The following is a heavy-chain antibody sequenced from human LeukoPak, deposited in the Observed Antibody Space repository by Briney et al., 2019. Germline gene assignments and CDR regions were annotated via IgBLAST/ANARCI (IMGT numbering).Heavy chain of an antibody. V-gene: IGHV3-43*02. CDR1: GLPIGDFA. Sequence: PGGSLRLSCVASGLPIGDFAMHWVRQAPGKGLEWVSLISGDGVSTFYADSVKGRFSISRDNSKNSLSLEMNSLGTEDTAMYYCARESGKFDYWGQGTLVAVSS. CDR3: ARESGKFDY. J-gene: IGHJ4*02. CDR2: ISGDGVST.